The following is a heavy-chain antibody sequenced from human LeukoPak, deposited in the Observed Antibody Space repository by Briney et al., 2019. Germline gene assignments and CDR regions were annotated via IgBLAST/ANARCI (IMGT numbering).Heavy chain of an antibody. V-gene: IGHV3-30*04. Sequence: PGGSLRLSCAASGFTFSSYAMHRVRQAPGKGLEWVAVISYDGSNKYYADSVKGRFTTSRDNSKNTLYLQMNSLRAEDTAVYYCAKDIDPTGLVPAAMPGYWGQGTLVTVSS. J-gene: IGHJ4*02. CDR2: ISYDGSNK. CDR1: GFTFSSYA. D-gene: IGHD2-2*01. CDR3: AKDIDPTGLVPAAMPGY.